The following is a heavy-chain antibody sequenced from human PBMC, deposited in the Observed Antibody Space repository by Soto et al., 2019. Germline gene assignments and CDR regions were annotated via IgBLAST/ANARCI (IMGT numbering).Heavy chain of an antibody. D-gene: IGHD5-18*01. CDR2: IYSGGST. J-gene: IGHJ4*02. CDR3: ARHGYNYGGGYFDY. V-gene: IGHV3-66*04. CDR1: GVTVSSNY. Sequence: EVQLVESGGGLVQPGGSLRLSCAASGVTVSSNYISWVRQAPGKGLEWVSVIYSGGSTYYADSVKGRFTISRDNSKNTLYLQMNSLRAEDTAVCYCARHGYNYGGGYFDYWGQGTLVTVSS.